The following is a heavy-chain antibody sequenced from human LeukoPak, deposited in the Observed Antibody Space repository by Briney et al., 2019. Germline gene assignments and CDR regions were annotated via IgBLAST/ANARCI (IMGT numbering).Heavy chain of an antibody. CDR1: GFTFSSYG. V-gene: IGHV3-30*02. CDR2: IRYDGSNK. CDR3: AKTSPSYDSSGYFHLSIDY. D-gene: IGHD3-22*01. J-gene: IGHJ4*02. Sequence: GGSLRLSCAASGFTFSSYGMHWVRQAPDKGLEWVAFIRYDGSNKYYADSVKGRFNISRDNSKNTLYLQMNSLRAEDTAVYYCAKTSPSYDSSGYFHLSIDYWGQGTLVPVSS.